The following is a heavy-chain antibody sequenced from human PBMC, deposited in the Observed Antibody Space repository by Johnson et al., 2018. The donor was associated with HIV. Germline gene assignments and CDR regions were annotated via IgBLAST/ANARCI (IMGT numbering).Heavy chain of an antibody. CDR1: GFTFSSYA. J-gene: IGHJ3*02. CDR3: ATRSGSYGVDAFDI. V-gene: IGHV3-23*04. Sequence: VQLVESGGDLVQPGGSLRLSCAASGFTFSSYAMSWVRQAPGKGLEWVSTISGSGSIGYADSVKGRFTISRDNPKNTLYLQMNSLRAEDTAVYYCATRSGSYGVDAFDIWGQGTMVTVSS. CDR2: ISGSGSI. D-gene: IGHD1-26*01.